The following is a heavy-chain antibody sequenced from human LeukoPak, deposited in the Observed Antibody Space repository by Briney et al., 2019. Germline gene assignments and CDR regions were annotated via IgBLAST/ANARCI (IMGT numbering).Heavy chain of an antibody. CDR1: GFTFSSYG. J-gene: IGHJ5*02. CDR2: ISYDGSNK. D-gene: IGHD3-10*01. V-gene: IGHV3-30*18. CDR3: AKDRRSLRMVRGVTWFDP. Sequence: GGSLRLSCAASGFTFSSYGMHWVRQAPGKGLEWVAVISYDGSNKYYADSVKGRFTISRDNSKNTLYLQMNSLRAEDTAVYYCAKDRRSLRMVRGVTWFDPWGQGTLVTVSS.